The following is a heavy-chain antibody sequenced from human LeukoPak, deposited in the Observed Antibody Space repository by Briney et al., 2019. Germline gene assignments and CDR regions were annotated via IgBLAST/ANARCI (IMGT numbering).Heavy chain of an antibody. V-gene: IGHV3-11*06. CDR2: ISSSSSYT. CDR1: GFTFSDYY. D-gene: IGHD6-13*01. Sequence: PGGSLRLSCAASGFTFSDYYMSWIRQAPGKGLEWVSYISSSSSYTNYADSVKGRFTISRDNAKNSLYLQMNSLRVEDTAVYYCARVGYSSSWYNFDYWGQGTLVTVSS. J-gene: IGHJ4*02. CDR3: ARVGYSSSWYNFDY.